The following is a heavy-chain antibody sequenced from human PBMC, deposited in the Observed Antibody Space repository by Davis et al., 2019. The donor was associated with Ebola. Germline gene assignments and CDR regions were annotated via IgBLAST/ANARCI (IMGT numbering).Heavy chain of an antibody. Sequence: PSETLSLTCTVSGGSISSGGYYWSWIRQHPGKGLEWIGYIYYSGSTYYNPSLKSRVTISVDTSKNQFSLKLSSVTAADTAVYYCARGRGDSPVDYWGQGTLVTVSS. CDR3: ARGRGDSPVDY. J-gene: IGHJ4*02. D-gene: IGHD4-17*01. V-gene: IGHV4-31*03. CDR1: GGSISSGGYY. CDR2: IYYSGST.